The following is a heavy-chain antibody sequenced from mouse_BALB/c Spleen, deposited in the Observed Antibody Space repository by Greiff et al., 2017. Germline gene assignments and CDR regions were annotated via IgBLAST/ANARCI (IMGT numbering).Heavy chain of an antibody. V-gene: IGHV3-6*02. CDR2: ISYDGSN. J-gene: IGHJ2*01. D-gene: IGHD2-1*01. Sequence: VQLQESGPGLVKPSQSLSLTCSVTGYSITSCYFWNWIRQFTGNKLEWVGYISYDGSNNYNPSLKNRISITRDTTKNQFFLKLNSVTTEDTATYYCARVAYGNYDFDYWGQGTTLTVSS. CDR1: GYSITSCYF. CDR3: ARVAYGNYDFDY.